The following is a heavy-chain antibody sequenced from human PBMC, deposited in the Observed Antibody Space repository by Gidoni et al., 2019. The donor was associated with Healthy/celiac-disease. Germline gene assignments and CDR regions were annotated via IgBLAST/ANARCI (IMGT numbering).Heavy chain of an antibody. CDR2: ISWNSGSI. CDR3: AKDMHGSGSSLDY. CDR1: GFTFDDYA. D-gene: IGHD3-10*01. Sequence: EVQLVESGGGLVQPGRSLRLSCAASGFTFDDYAMHWVRQAPGKGLEWVSGISWNSGSIGYADSVKGRFTISRDNAKNSLYLQMNSLGAEDTALYYCAKDMHGSGSSLDYWGQGTLVTVSS. V-gene: IGHV3-9*01. J-gene: IGHJ4*02.